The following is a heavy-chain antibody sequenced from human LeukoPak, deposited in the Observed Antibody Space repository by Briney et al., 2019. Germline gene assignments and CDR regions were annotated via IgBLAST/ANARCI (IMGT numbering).Heavy chain of an antibody. CDR3: AKEWGITGTRAVYHFDY. CDR1: GFTFDDYA. D-gene: IGHD1-7*01. V-gene: IGHV3-9*01. CDR2: ISWNSGSI. Sequence: PGGSLRLSCAASGFTFDDYAMHWVRQAPGKGLEWVSGISWNSGSIGYADSVKGRFTISRDNSKNTLYLQMNSLRAEDTAVYYCAKEWGITGTRAVYHFDYWGQGTLVTVSS. J-gene: IGHJ4*02.